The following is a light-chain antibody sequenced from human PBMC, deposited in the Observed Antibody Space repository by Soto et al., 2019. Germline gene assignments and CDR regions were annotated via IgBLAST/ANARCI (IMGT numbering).Light chain of an antibody. CDR2: GAS. J-gene: IGKJ1*01. CDR3: QQYMSSVT. Sequence: EIVLTQSPGSLSLSPGQRATLSCRASQSVDTTFFAWYQKKPGQAPRLLIYGASKRATGIPDGFSGSGSGTDFTRIISRLEPEDFAVYYCQQYMSSVTFGQGTKVEIK. V-gene: IGKV3-20*01. CDR1: QSVDTTF.